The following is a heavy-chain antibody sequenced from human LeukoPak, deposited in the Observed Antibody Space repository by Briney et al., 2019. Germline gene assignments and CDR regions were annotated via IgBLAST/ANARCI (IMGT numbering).Heavy chain of an antibody. V-gene: IGHV1-46*01. J-gene: IGHJ3*01. CDR3: ARDEFGRIAVAGT. D-gene: IGHD6-19*01. Sequence: ASVKVSCKASGCTFTSYYMHWVRQAPGQGLEWMGIINPSGGSTSYAQKFQGRVTMTRDTSTSTVYMELSSLRSEDTAVYYCARDEFGRIAVAGTWGQGTMVTVSS. CDR1: GCTFTSYY. CDR2: INPSGGST.